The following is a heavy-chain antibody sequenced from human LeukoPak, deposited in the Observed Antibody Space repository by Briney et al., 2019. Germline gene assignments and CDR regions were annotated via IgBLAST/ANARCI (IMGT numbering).Heavy chain of an antibody. J-gene: IGHJ4*02. CDR1: GFTFSSYS. D-gene: IGHD5-18*01. CDR3: ARDQDIRGCRYAHPFDY. V-gene: IGHV3-21*01. CDR2: ISSSSSYI. Sequence: GGSLRLSCAASGFTFSSYSMNWVRQAPGKGLEWVSSISSSSSYIYYADSVKGRFTISRDNAKNSLYLQMNSLRAEDTAVYYCARDQDIRGCRYAHPFDYWGQGTLVTVSS.